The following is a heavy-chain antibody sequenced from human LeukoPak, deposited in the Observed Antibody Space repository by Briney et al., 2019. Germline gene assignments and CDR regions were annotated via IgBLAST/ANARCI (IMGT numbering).Heavy chain of an antibody. CDR1: GGTFSSYA. V-gene: IGHV1-69*04. Sequence: ASVKVSCKASGGTFSSYAISWVRQAPGQGPEWMGRIIPIFGIANYAQKFQGRVTITADKSTSTAYMELRSLRSDDTAVYYCARDLDDILTGYQDAFDIWGQGTMVTVSS. CDR3: ARDLDDILTGYQDAFDI. J-gene: IGHJ3*02. CDR2: IIPIFGIA. D-gene: IGHD3-9*01.